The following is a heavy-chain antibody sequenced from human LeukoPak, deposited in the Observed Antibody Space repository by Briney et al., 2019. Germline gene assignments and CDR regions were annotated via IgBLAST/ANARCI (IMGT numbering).Heavy chain of an antibody. CDR2: ISYDGSNK. D-gene: IGHD6-13*01. J-gene: IGHJ4*02. Sequence: GGSLRLSCAASGFTFSSYAMHWVRQAPGKGLEWVAVISYDGSNKYYTDSVKGRFTISRDNSKNTLYLQMNSLRAEDTAVYYCARGMTPGLAAANPFDYWGQGTLVTVSS. CDR1: GFTFSSYA. CDR3: ARGMTPGLAAANPFDY. V-gene: IGHV3-30-3*01.